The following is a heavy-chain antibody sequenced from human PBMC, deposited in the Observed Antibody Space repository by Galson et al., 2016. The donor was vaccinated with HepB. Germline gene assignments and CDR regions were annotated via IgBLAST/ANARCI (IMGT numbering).Heavy chain of an antibody. CDR1: GDSIRSDDSY. D-gene: IGHD1-26*01. Sequence: LSLTCTVSGDSIRSDDSYWAWIRQPPGKALEWIGYIYFTGSTYYNPSLKGRVTLSVDTSKSSVSLRLTSVTAADSAVYFCAREVAATTHFDDWGQGTLVTVSA. J-gene: IGHJ4*02. V-gene: IGHV4-30-4*01. CDR2: IYFTGST. CDR3: AREVAATTHFDD.